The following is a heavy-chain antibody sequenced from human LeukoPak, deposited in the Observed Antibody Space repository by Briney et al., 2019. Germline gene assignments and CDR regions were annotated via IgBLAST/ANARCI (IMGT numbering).Heavy chain of an antibody. CDR2: ISSSSYI. CDR1: GFIFSDYY. CDR3: AEVSYGDSEYFDY. D-gene: IGHD4-17*01. V-gene: IGHV3-11*06. J-gene: IGHJ4*02. Sequence: GGSLRLSCPASGFIFSDYYMSWIRQAPGKGLEWVSYISSSSYINYADSVKGRFTISRDNAKNSLYLQMNSLRAEDTAVYYCAEVSYGDSEYFDYWGQGTLVTVSS.